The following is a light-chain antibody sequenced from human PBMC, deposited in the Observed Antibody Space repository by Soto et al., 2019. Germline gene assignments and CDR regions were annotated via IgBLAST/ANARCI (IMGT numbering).Light chain of an antibody. Sequence: DIVMTQSPLSLPVTPGEPASNSCRSSQSLLHSNGYNNMDWYLQKPGQSPQLLIYLGSNRSSGVPDRFSGSGSGTDFTLKISRVEAEDVGVYYCMQALQTSWTFGQGTKVEIK. CDR2: LGS. CDR3: MQALQTSWT. CDR1: QSLLHSNGYNN. J-gene: IGKJ1*01. V-gene: IGKV2-28*01.